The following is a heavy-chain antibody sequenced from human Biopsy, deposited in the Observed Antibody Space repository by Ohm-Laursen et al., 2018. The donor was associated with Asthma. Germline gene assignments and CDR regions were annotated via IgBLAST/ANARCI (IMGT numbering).Heavy chain of an antibody. V-gene: IGHV3-53*01. D-gene: IGHD4-23*01. Sequence: SLRLSCTAPGFTFSIYYIHWVRQAPGKGLEWVSFIYSGGGTYYADSVQGRVTITRDNSKNTLSLQRNSLRAEDTAVYYYARAYGGSFFSGSFDIWGQGTMVTVSS. CDR2: IYSGGGT. CDR3: ARAYGGSFFSGSFDI. CDR1: GFTFSIYY. J-gene: IGHJ3*02.